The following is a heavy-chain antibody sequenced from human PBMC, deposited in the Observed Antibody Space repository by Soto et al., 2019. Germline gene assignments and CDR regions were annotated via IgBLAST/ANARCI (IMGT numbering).Heavy chain of an antibody. V-gene: IGHV3-30*03. J-gene: IGHJ6*02. CDR1: GFSFRNYA. CDR2: ISYDGSNK. Sequence: QVQLVESGGGVVQPGRSLRLSCAASGFSFRNYAMHWVRQAPGKGLEWVAVISYDGSNKYYADSVKGRFTISRDNSKNTLYLQMNSLRAEHKPVYYGAEYRYSSSSCYYNYGLDAWGQGTTVTVTS. D-gene: IGHD2-2*01. CDR3: AEYRYSSSSCYYNYGLDA.